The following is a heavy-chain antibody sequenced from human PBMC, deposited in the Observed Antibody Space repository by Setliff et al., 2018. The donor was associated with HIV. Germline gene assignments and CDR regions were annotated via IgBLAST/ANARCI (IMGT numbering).Heavy chain of an antibody. V-gene: IGHV1-2*02. CDR1: GYTFTGYY. D-gene: IGHD6-6*01. J-gene: IGHJ4*02. CDR2: ITPKSGDT. CDR3: ARDAAYSSSSAYFDY. Sequence: ASVKVSCKASGYTFTGYYMHWVRQAPGQGLEWVGWITPKSGDTNFAQKFQGRVTMTRDTSISTAYMELNSLRSDDTAVYYCARDAAYSSSSAYFDYWGQGTLVTVSS.